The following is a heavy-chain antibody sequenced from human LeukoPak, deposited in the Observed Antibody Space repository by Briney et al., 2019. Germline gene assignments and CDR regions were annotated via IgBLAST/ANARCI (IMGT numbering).Heavy chain of an antibody. V-gene: IGHV1-18*01. D-gene: IGHD3-22*01. Sequence: ASVKVSCKASGYTFTSYGISWVRQAPGQGLEWMGWISAYNGNTNYAQKLQGRVTMTTDTSTSTAYMELRSLRSDDTAVYYCARGGNYYDSSGSSHFDYWGQGTLVTVSS. CDR2: ISAYNGNT. CDR1: GYTFTSYG. CDR3: ARGGNYYDSSGSSHFDY. J-gene: IGHJ4*02.